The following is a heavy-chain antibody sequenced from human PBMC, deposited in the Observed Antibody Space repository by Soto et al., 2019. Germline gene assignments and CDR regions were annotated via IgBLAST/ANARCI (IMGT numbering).Heavy chain of an antibody. Sequence: QVQLVQSGAEVKKPGSSVKVSCKASGGTFSSYAISWVRQAPGQGLEWMGGIIPIFGTANYAQKFQGRVTITADESTSTAYMAVSSLRSEDTPVYYCARAKRGYSGYEHFDYWGQGTLVTVSS. CDR2: IIPIFGTA. J-gene: IGHJ4*02. V-gene: IGHV1-69*01. CDR1: GGTFSSYA. D-gene: IGHD5-12*01. CDR3: ARAKRGYSGYEHFDY.